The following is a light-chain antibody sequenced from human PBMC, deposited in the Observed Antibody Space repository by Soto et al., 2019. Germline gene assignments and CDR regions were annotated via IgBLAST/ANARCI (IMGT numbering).Light chain of an antibody. V-gene: IGKV1-5*03. Sequence: DIQMTQSPSTLSASVGDRVTITCRASQSISSWLAWYQQKPGKAPKLLIYKASTLQSGVPSRFSGSGSGTEFTLTINSLRPDDFAIYYCQRYDSYSVNTFGQGTKLEI. CDR1: QSISSW. J-gene: IGKJ2*01. CDR2: KAS. CDR3: QRYDSYSVNT.